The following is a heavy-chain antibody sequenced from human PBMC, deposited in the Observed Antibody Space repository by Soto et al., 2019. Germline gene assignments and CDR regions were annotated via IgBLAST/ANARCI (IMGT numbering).Heavy chain of an antibody. D-gene: IGHD3-3*01. Sequence: GPSLKISCKGSGYSFTRSWIARVRHLPGKGLDMIGSIYPGDSDMRYGPSFQGRVTSSADESIKTAFLQWTSLEASDTAIYLCAISEWLAHGDFWSSCDSWGQGIPVTVSS. CDR1: GYSFTRSW. J-gene: IGHJ5*01. CDR3: AISEWLAHGDFWSSCDS. V-gene: IGHV5-51*01. CDR2: IYPGDSDM.